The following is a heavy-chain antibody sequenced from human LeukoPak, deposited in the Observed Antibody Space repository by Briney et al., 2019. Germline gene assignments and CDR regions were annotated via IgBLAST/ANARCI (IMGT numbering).Heavy chain of an antibody. CDR1: GDSISSYY. CDR2: IYTSGST. D-gene: IGHD3-22*01. J-gene: IGHJ1*01. CDR3: ARLKYYYDSSGYRAEYFQH. Sequence: PSETLSLTCTVSGDSISSYYWSWIRQPAGKGLEWIGRIYTSGSTNYNPSLKSRVTMSVDTSKNQFSLKLSSVTAADTAVYYCARLKYYYDSSGYRAEYFQHWGQGTLVTVSS. V-gene: IGHV4-4*07.